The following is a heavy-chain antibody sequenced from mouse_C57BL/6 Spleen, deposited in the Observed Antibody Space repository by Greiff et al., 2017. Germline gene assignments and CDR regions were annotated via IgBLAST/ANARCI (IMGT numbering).Heavy chain of an antibody. V-gene: IGHV1-64*01. CDR1: GYTFTSYW. CDR2: IHPNSGST. J-gene: IGHJ1*03. CDR3: ARGTRYFDV. Sequence: QVHVKQPGAELVKPGASVKLSCKASGYTFTSYWMHWVKQRPGQGLEWIGMIHPNSGSTNYNEKFKSKATLAVDKSSSTAYMQLSSLTSEDSAVYYCARGTRYFDVWGTGTTVTVSS. D-gene: IGHD2-14*01.